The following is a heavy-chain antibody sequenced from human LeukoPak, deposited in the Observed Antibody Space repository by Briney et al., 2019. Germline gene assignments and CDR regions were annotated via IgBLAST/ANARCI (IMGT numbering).Heavy chain of an antibody. V-gene: IGHV3-21*01. CDR1: AFTVSSKY. CDR2: ISSSSSYI. D-gene: IGHD3-3*01. Sequence: PGGSLRLSCAASAFTVSSKYMNWVRQAPGKGLEWVSSISSSSSYIYYADSVKGRFTISRDNAKNSLYLQMNSLRAEDTAVYYCARDEGTYYDFWSGKPFGYWGQGTLVTVSS. J-gene: IGHJ4*02. CDR3: ARDEGTYYDFWSGKPFGY.